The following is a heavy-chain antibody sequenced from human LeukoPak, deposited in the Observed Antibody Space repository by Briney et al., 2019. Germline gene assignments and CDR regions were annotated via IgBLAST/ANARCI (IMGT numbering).Heavy chain of an antibody. J-gene: IGHJ3*02. CDR1: GFTFSDYY. CDR2: ISSSGSTI. CDR3: ARDKGVDYLESFDI. V-gene: IGHV3-11*01. Sequence: GGSRRLSCAASGFTFSDYYMSWVRQAPGKGLEWVSYISSSGSTIYYADSVKGRFTISRDNAKNSLYLQMNSLRGKDTAVYYCARDKGVDYLESFDIWGQRTMVTVTS. D-gene: IGHD4-11*01.